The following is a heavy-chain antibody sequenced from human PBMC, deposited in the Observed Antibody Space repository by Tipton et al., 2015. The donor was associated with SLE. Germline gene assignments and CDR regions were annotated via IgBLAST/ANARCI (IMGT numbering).Heavy chain of an antibody. CDR3: ARDKYCTGGSCFDWYFDV. CDR2: IYSSGST. Sequence: TLSLTCTVSGGSINNYYWSWIRQPPGKGLEWIGYIYSSGSTNYNPPPKSRVTISVDTSENQFSLKLSTVSAADTAVYYCARDKYCTGGSCFDWYFDVWGRGTLVTVSS. CDR1: GGSINNYY. V-gene: IGHV4-4*08. J-gene: IGHJ2*01. D-gene: IGHD2-15*01.